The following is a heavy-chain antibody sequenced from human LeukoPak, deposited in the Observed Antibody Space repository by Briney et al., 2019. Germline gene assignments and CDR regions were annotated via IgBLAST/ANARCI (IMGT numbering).Heavy chain of an antibody. D-gene: IGHD6-13*01. J-gene: IGHJ4*02. V-gene: IGHV4-4*07. CDR2: IYTSGST. CDR1: GDSISNFY. CDR3: ARDVVTAPGTWDY. Sequence: PSETLSLTCTVSGDSISNFYWSWIRQPAGKGLEWIGRIYTSGSTNYNPSLKSRVTMSVDTSKNQFSLKLSSVTAADTAVYYCARDVVTAPGTWDYWGQGTLVTVSS.